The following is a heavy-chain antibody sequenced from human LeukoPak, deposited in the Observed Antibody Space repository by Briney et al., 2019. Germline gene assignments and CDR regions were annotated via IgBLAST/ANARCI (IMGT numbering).Heavy chain of an antibody. CDR2: IYYSGST. Sequence: SETLSLTCTVSGGSISSYYWSWIRQPPGKGLEWIGYIYYSGSTNYNPSLKSRVTISVDTSKNQFSLKLSSVTAADTAVYYCARAGGSITMVRGVITRYYYGMDVWGQGTTVTVSS. CDR1: GGSISSYY. V-gene: IGHV4-59*01. D-gene: IGHD3-10*01. CDR3: ARAGGSITMVRGVITRYYYGMDV. J-gene: IGHJ6*02.